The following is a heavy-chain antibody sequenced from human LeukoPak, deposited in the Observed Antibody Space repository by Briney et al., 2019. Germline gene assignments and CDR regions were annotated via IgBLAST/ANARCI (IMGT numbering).Heavy chain of an antibody. Sequence: SETLSLTCAVYGGSFSGYYWSWLRQPPGKGLEWIGEINHSGGTNYNPSLKSRVTISVDTSKNQFSLKLSSVTAADTAVYYCARGLPSSSWYPYYYYMDVWGKGTTVTVSS. CDR3: ARGLPSSSWYPYYYYMDV. CDR1: GGSFSGYY. D-gene: IGHD6-13*01. V-gene: IGHV4-34*01. J-gene: IGHJ6*03. CDR2: INHSGGT.